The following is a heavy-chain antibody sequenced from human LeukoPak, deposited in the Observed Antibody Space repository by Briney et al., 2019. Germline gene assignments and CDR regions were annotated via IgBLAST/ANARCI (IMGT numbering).Heavy chain of an antibody. CDR3: ARGGAAAGSWTFYYYYGMDV. CDR1: GGSISSSNW. D-gene: IGHD6-13*01. V-gene: IGHV4-4*02. J-gene: IGHJ6*02. CDR2: IYHSGST. Sequence: SGTLSLTCAVSGGSISSSNWWSWVRQPPGKGLEWIGEIYHSGSTNYNPSLKSRVTISVDKSKNQFSLKLSSVTAADTAVYYCARGGAAAGSWTFYYYYGMDVWGQGTTVTVSS.